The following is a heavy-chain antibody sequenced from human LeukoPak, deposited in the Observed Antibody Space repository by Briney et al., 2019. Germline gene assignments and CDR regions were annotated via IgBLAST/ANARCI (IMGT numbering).Heavy chain of an antibody. CDR2: IYYSGST. V-gene: IGHV4-59*08. D-gene: IGHD3-16*02. CDR1: GGSISSYY. CDR3: ATAYYDYVWGSYRTPSSFDY. J-gene: IGHJ4*02. Sequence: SETLSLTCTVSGGSISSYYCSWIRQPPGKGLEWIGYIYYSGSTNYNPSLKSRVTISVDTSKNQFSLNLSSVNAADTAVYYCATAYYDYVWGSYRTPSSFDYWGQGTLVTVSS.